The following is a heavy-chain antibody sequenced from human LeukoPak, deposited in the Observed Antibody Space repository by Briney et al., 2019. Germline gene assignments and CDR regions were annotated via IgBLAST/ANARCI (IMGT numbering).Heavy chain of an antibody. D-gene: IGHD2-2*01. CDR3: ARDGRYCSSTSCFLDY. J-gene: IGHJ4*02. V-gene: IGHV3-30-3*01. Sequence: GGSLRLSCAASGFTFSNYAMHWVRQAPGKGLEWVAVISYDGSNKYYADSVKGRFTISRDNSKNTLYLQMNSLRAEDTAVYYCARDGRYCSSTSCFLDYWGQGTLVTVSS. CDR1: GFTFSNYA. CDR2: ISYDGSNK.